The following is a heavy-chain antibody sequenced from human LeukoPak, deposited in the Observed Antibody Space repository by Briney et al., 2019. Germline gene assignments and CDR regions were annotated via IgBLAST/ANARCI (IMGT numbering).Heavy chain of an antibody. CDR3: AKHYCSSTSCYEKNWFDP. D-gene: IGHD2-2*01. J-gene: IGHJ5*02. CDR1: GFTFSSYG. V-gene: IGHV3-23*01. Sequence: GGSLRLSCAASGFTFSSYGMSWVRQAPGKGLEWVSAISGSGGSTYYADSVKGRFTISRDNSKNTLYLQMNSLRAEDTAVYYCAKHYCSSTSCYEKNWFDPWGQGTLVTVSS. CDR2: ISGSGGST.